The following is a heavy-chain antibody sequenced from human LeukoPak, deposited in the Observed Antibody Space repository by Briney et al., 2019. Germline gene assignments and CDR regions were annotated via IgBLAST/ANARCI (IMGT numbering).Heavy chain of an antibody. J-gene: IGHJ4*02. CDR3: ARPIPSYSSSWYGNFDY. D-gene: IGHD6-13*01. Sequence: QPGGSLRLSCAASGFTFSSYSMNWVRQAPGKGLEWVSYISSSSSTINYADSVKGRFTISRDNAKNSLYLQMNSLRAEDTAVYYCARPIPSYSSSWYGNFDYWGQGTLITVSS. V-gene: IGHV3-48*04. CDR2: ISSSSSTI. CDR1: GFTFSSYS.